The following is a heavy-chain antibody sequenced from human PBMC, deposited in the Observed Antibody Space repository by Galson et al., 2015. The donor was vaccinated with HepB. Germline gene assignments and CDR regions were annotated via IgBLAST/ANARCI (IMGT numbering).Heavy chain of an antibody. J-gene: IGHJ4*02. V-gene: IGHV3-53*01. CDR3: AGEDEDEFHY. Sequence: LRLSCAGSGFTVSSKYMSWVRQAPGKGLEWVSLIYTRGSTYYADSVKGRFTISRDNSKNTFYLQMNSLRAEDTAVYYCAGEDEDEFHYWGQGILVTVSS. CDR2: IYTRGST. CDR1: GFTVSSKY.